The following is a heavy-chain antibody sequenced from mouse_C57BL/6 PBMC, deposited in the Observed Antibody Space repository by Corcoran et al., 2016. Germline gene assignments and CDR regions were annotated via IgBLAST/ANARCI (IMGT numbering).Heavy chain of an antibody. CDR2: INTYSGVP. Sequence: QIQLVQSGPELKKPGETVKISCKASGYTFTTYGMSWVKQAPGKGLKWMGWINTYSGVPTYADDFKGRFAFSLETSASTAYLQINNLKNEDTATYFCARSDYGSSYVEYFDYWGQGTTLTVSS. D-gene: IGHD1-1*01. CDR3: ARSDYGSSYVEYFDY. V-gene: IGHV9-3*01. CDR1: GYTFTTYG. J-gene: IGHJ2*01.